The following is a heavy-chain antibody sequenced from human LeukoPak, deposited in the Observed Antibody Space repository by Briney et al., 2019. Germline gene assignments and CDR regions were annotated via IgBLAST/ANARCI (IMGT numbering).Heavy chain of an antibody. Sequence: ASVKVTCKASGYTFTSYAMNWVRQAPGQGLEWMGWINTNTGNPTYAQGFTGRFVFSLDTSVSTAYLQISSLRAEDTAVYYCARGRIVGATGYFQHWGQGTLVTVSS. D-gene: IGHD1-26*01. CDR2: INTNTGNP. V-gene: IGHV7-4-1*02. CDR3: ARGRIVGATGYFQH. CDR1: GYTFTSYA. J-gene: IGHJ1*01.